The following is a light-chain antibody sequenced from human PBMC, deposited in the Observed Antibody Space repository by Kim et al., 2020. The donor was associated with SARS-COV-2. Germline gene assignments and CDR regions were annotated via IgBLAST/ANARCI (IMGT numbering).Light chain of an antibody. CDR1: SSNIGAGYD. V-gene: IGLV1-40*01. CDR2: GNS. Sequence: VTISCPGSSSNIGAGYDVHWYQQLPGTAPKLLIYGNSNRPSGVPDRFSGSKSGTSASLAITGLQAEDEADYYCQSYDSSLSGPVVFGGGTKLTVL. CDR3: QSYDSSLSGPVV. J-gene: IGLJ2*01.